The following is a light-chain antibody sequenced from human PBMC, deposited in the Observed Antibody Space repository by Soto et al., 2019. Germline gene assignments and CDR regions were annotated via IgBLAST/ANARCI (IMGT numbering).Light chain of an antibody. J-gene: IGLJ2*01. CDR2: NVS. Sequence: QSALTQPASVSGSPGQSITISCIGSSSDVGAYDYVSWYQQHPGKAPKLIIYNVSNRPSGVSNRFSGSKSGNTASLTFSGLQAEEEADYYCSSYSSSSTYVVFGGGTKLTVL. CDR1: SSDVGAYDY. V-gene: IGLV2-14*01. CDR3: SSYSSSSTYVV.